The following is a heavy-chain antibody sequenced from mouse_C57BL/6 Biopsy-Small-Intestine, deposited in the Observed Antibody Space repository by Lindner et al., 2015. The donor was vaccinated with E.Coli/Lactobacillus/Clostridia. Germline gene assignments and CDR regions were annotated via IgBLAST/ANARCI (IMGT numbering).Heavy chain of an antibody. D-gene: IGHD1-1*01. CDR2: IYPTSGNT. CDR1: GYIFTSYG. J-gene: IGHJ4*01. Sequence: VQLQESGAELARPGASVRLSCKASGYIFTSYGISWVKQRTGQGLEWIGEIYPTSGNTYYNEKFKDKATLTADKSSSTAYMELRSLTFEDSAVCFCARRYPYAMDYWGQGTSVTVSS. V-gene: IGHV1-81*01. CDR3: ARRYPYAMDY.